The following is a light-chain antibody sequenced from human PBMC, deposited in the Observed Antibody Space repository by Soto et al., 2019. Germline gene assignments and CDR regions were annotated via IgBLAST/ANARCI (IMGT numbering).Light chain of an antibody. V-gene: IGLV2-14*01. J-gene: IGLJ1*01. Sequence: QSALTQPASVSGSPGQSITISCAGTRDDIGAYDYVSWYQQHPGNAPKLLVYEVTNRPSGVSDRFSGSKSGNTASLTMSGLQPEDEADYYCSSYTSSSTYVFGTGTKLTVL. CDR2: EVT. CDR1: RDDIGAYDY. CDR3: SSYTSSSTYV.